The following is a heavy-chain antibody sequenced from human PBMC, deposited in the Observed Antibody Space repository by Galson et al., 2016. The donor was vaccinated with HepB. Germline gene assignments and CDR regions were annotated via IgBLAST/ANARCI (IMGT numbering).Heavy chain of an antibody. CDR2: INPSGDTT. V-gene: IGHV1-46*01. J-gene: IGHJ3*01. CDR3: ASARAYDSYDAFDV. CDR1: GYTFSNYY. D-gene: IGHD3-16*01. Sequence: SVKVSCKASGYTFSNYYMHWVRQAPGQGLEWMGIINPSGDTTMYAQKFQGRVIISRDTSTKTVYMELSSLRSEDTAVYYCASARAYDSYDAFDVWGQGTMVTVSS.